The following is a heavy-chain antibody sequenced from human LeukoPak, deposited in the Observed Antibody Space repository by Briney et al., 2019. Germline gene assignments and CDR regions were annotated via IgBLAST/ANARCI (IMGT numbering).Heavy chain of an antibody. V-gene: IGHV3-21*01. J-gene: IGHJ4*02. CDR2: ISSSSSYI. CDR1: GFTFSSYS. Sequence: PGGSLRLSCAASGFTFSSYSVNWVRQAPGKGLEWVSSISSSSSYIYYADSVKGRFTISRDNAKNSLCLQMNSLRAEDTAVYYCAREYDRGLFDYWGQGTLVTVSS. CDR3: AREYDRGLFDY. D-gene: IGHD3-9*01.